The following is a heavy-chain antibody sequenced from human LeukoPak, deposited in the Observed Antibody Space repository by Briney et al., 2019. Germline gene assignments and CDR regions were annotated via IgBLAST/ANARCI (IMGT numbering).Heavy chain of an antibody. V-gene: IGHV4-31*03. CDR3: ASLYYYDSSGYYLEGVNAFDI. D-gene: IGHD3-22*01. Sequence: SQTLSLTCTVSGGSISSGGYYWSWIRQHPGKGLEWIGYIYYSGSTYYNPSLKSRVTISVDTSKNQFSLKLSSVTAADTAVYCCASLYYYDSSGYYLEGVNAFDIWGQGTMVTVSS. CDR1: GGSISSGGYY. CDR2: IYYSGST. J-gene: IGHJ3*02.